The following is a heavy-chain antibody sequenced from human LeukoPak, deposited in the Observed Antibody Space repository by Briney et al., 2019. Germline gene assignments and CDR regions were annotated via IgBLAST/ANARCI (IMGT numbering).Heavy chain of an antibody. J-gene: IGHJ4*02. CDR2: IYTSGST. Sequence: SETLSLTCTVSGGSISSGSYYWSWIRQPAGTGLEWIGRIYTSGSTNYNPSLKSRVTISVDTSKNQFSLKLIYVTAADTAVYYCARDRPLSGSYYGFVYWGQGTLVTVSS. D-gene: IGHD1-26*01. CDR3: ARDRPLSGSYYGFVY. CDR1: GGSISSGSYY. V-gene: IGHV4-61*02.